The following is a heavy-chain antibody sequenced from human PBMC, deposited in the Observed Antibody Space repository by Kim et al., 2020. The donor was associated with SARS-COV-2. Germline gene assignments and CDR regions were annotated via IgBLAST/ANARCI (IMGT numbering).Heavy chain of an antibody. CDR3: ARGYDILTGYFRNNWFDP. Sequence: QGRVTINRDTSASTAYMELSSLRSEDTAVYYCARGYDILTGYFRNNWFDPWGQGTLVTVSS. J-gene: IGHJ5*02. V-gene: IGHV1-3*01. D-gene: IGHD3-9*01.